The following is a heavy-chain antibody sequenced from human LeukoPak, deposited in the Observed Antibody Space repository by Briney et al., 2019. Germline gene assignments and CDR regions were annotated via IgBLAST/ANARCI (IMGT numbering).Heavy chain of an antibody. Sequence: GASVKVSRKASGGTFSSYAISWVRQAPGQGLEWMGGIIPIFGTANYAQKFQGRVTITADESTSTAYMELSSLRSEDTAVYYCARDGGDRAYYYYMDVWGKGTTVTISS. V-gene: IGHV1-69*13. J-gene: IGHJ6*03. CDR2: IIPIFGTA. CDR3: ARDGGDRAYYYYMDV. CDR1: GGTFSSYA. D-gene: IGHD2-21*02.